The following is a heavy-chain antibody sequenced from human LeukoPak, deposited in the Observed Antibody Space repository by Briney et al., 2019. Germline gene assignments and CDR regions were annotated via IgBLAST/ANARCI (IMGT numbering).Heavy chain of an antibody. V-gene: IGHV3-21*01. Sequence: GGSLRLSCAASGFTFSSYNMNWVRQAPGKGLEWVSSISGSSSFIYYADSVKGRFTISRDNPKNSLFLQMNSLRAEDTAVYYCARARRDFWGDPFDYWGLGTLVTVSS. CDR1: GFTFSSYN. J-gene: IGHJ4*02. CDR3: ARARRDFWGDPFDY. D-gene: IGHD3-3*01. CDR2: ISGSSSFI.